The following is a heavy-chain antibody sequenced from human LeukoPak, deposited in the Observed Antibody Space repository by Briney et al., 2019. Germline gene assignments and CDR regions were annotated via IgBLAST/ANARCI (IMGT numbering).Heavy chain of an antibody. CDR3: ARDFAAAVG. CDR2: IKRDGSET. CDR1: GFTFNNYW. V-gene: IGHV3-7*01. Sequence: GGSLRRSCAASGFTFNNYWMSWVRQAPGKGLEWVANIKRDGSETYYADSVKGRFTISRDNAKNSVYLQMNSLRVEDTAVYYCARDFAAAVGWGQGTLVTVSS. D-gene: IGHD6-13*01. J-gene: IGHJ4*02.